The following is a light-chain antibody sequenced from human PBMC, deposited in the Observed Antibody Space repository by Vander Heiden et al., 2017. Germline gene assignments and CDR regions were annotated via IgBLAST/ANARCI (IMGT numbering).Light chain of an antibody. CDR3: QQGYSAPPMYS. Sequence: IQMTQSPSSLSASVGDRVSITCRASQSNSKYLNWYQQEPGKAPKVQVDAAISFESSDPYKFNGNWSGTDFTHTNSGLQPADFGTYFWQQGYSAPPMYSFGPGTKLEIK. J-gene: IGKJ2*03. V-gene: IGKV1-39*01. CDR2: AAI. CDR1: QSNSKY.